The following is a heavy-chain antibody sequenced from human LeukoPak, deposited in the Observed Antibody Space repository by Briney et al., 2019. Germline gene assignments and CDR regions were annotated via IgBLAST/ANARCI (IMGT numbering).Heavy chain of an antibody. CDR1: GFAFSSYG. V-gene: IGHV3-30*03. D-gene: IGHD5-18*01. J-gene: IGHJ4*02. CDR3: APSAYSYGLTSFDY. Sequence: GGSLRLSCAASGFAFSSYGMHWVRQAPGKGLEWVAVISYDGSNKYYADSVKGRFTISRDNSKNSLYLQMHSLRAEDTAVYYCAPSAYSYGLTSFDYWGQGTLVTVSS. CDR2: ISYDGSNK.